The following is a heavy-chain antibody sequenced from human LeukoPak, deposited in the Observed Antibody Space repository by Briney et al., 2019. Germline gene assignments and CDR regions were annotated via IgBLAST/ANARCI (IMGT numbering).Heavy chain of an antibody. CDR1: GLSFNTYA. CDR3: ARALDV. Sequence: PGGSLRLSCVDSGLSFNTYAMHWVRQAPGKGLEWVAAISYDGSYTYYRDSVRGRFTIPRDNSKNTMYLQMNSLRAEDTAMYYCARALDVWGKGTTVTVSS. CDR2: ISYDGSYT. J-gene: IGHJ6*04. V-gene: IGHV3-30*04.